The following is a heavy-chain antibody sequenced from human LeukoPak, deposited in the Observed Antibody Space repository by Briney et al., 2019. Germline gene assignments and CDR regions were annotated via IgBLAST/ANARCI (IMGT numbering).Heavy chain of an antibody. CDR1: GFSFSDSY. V-gene: IGHV3-11*03. Sequence: PGGSLRLSCVASGFSFSDSYMNWIRHAPGRGLEWIAYISDGSSFTNYADSVKGRFTISRDNAKNSLYLQMTSLRADDTAVYYCARNVGGHSSGWYYFDYWGQGTLVTVSS. CDR3: ARNVGGHSSGWYYFDY. CDR2: ISDGSSFT. J-gene: IGHJ4*02. D-gene: IGHD6-19*01.